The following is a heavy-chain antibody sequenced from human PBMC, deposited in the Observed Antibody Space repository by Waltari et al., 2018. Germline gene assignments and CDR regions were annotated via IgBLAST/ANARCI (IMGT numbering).Heavy chain of an antibody. V-gene: IGHV4-4*09. CDR1: GGSISSYY. CDR2: IYTSGST. CDR3: ASSIAVAGTGFDY. Sequence: QVQLQESGPGLVKPSETLSLTCTVSGGSISSYYWSWIRQPPGKGLEWIGYIYTSGSTNYNPSLKSRVTISVDTSKNQFSLKLSSVTAADTAVYYCASSIAVAGTGFDYWGQGTLVTVSS. D-gene: IGHD6-19*01. J-gene: IGHJ4*02.